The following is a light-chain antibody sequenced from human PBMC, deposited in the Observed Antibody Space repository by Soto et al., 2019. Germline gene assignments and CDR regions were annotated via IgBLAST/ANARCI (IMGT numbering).Light chain of an antibody. CDR2: EVT. CDR3: SSFASSNTWV. Sequence: ALTQPPSASESPGQSVTISCTGTSSDVGAYNYVSWYQQHAGKAPKLVIYEVTKRPSGVPDRFSGSKSANTASLTVSGLQAEDEADYYCSSFASSNTWVFGGGTKLTVL. CDR1: SSDVGAYNY. J-gene: IGLJ3*02. V-gene: IGLV2-8*01.